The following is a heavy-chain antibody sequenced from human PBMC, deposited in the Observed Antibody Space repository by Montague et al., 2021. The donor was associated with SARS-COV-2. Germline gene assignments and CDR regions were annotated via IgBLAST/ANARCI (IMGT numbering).Heavy chain of an antibody. CDR1: GGSINTYY. V-gene: IGHV4-59*08. D-gene: IGHD3-10*01. Sequence: SETLSLTCTVSGGSINTYYWSWIRQPPGKELEWIGYIYYSGSTNYHPSLKSRVTISVDTSKNQFSLKLSSVTAADTAVYYCARVTTKRTRYGSGSYRGFDAFDIWGQGTMVTVSS. J-gene: IGHJ3*02. CDR2: IYYSGST. CDR3: ARVTTKRTRYGSGSYRGFDAFDI.